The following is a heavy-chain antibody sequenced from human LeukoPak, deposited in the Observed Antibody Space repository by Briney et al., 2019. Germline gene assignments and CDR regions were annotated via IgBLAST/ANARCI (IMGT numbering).Heavy chain of an antibody. CDR3: ARLVGASWFDS. V-gene: IGHV6-1*01. D-gene: IGHD1-26*01. J-gene: IGHJ5*01. CDR1: GDSVSTNSAT. Sequence: SQTLSLTCAISGDSVSTNSATWTWLRQSPSRGFEWLGRTYYRSKWNNDYAVSMKSRITINPDTSKNQFSLQLNSVTPEDTAVYYCARLVGASWFDSWGQGTLVTVSP. CDR2: TYYRSKWNN.